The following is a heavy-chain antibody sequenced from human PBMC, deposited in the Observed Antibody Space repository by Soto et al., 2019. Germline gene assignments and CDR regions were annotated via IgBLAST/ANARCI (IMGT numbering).Heavy chain of an antibody. CDR2: ISYDGSNK. J-gene: IGHJ6*02. CDR3: AKDPSGERYYYGMDV. Sequence: VQLVESGGGVVQPGRSLRLSCAASGFTFSSYGMHWVRQAPGKGLEWVAVISYDGSNKYYADSVKGRFTISRDNSKNTLYLQMNSLRAEDTAVYYCAKDPSGERYYYGMDVWGQGTTVTVSS. V-gene: IGHV3-30*18. CDR1: GFTFSSYG.